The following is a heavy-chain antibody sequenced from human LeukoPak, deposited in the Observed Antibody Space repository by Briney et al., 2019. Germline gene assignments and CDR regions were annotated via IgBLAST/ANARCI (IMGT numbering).Heavy chain of an antibody. J-gene: IGHJ3*02. CDR3: ARVKSYYYDTSDKDAFDI. Sequence: GASVKVSCKASGFPFTSYAIHWVRQAPGQGLEWMGWISAYNGNTNYAQKFQGRVTMTTDTSTNTVYMELRSLRSDDTAVYYCARVKSYYYDTSDKDAFDIWGQGTMVTVSS. D-gene: IGHD3-22*01. V-gene: IGHV1-18*01. CDR2: ISAYNGNT. CDR1: GFPFTSYA.